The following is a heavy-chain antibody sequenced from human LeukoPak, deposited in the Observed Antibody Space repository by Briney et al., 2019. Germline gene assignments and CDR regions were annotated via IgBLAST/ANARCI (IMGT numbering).Heavy chain of an antibody. J-gene: IGHJ5*02. D-gene: IGHD3-10*01. Sequence: SETLSLTCTVSGGSLSSYYWSWIRQPPGKGLEWIGYIYYSGSTNYNPSLESRVTISVDTSKNQFSLKLSSVTAADTAVYYCARGGELLWFGELSTFDPWGQGTLVTVSS. CDR1: GGSLSSYY. CDR3: ARGGELLWFGELSTFDP. CDR2: IYYSGST. V-gene: IGHV4-59*01.